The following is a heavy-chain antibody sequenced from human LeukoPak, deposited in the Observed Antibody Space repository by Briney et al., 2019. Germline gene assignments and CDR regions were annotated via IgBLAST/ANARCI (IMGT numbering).Heavy chain of an antibody. CDR2: INWNGGST. CDR3: TNEAGSGWYTGSVY. CDR1: GFIFDDFG. V-gene: IGHV3-20*04. J-gene: IGHJ4*02. Sequence: GGSLRLSCAASGFIFDDFGMNWVCQVPGKGLEWVSGINWNGGSTGYADSVKGRFTMSRDNAKNSLYLQMNSLRAEDTALYYCTNEAGSGWYTGSVYWGQGTLVTVSS. D-gene: IGHD6-19*01.